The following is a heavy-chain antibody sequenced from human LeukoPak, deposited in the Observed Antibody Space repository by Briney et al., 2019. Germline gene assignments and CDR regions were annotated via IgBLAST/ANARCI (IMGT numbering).Heavy chain of an antibody. CDR2: ISDRGDST. CDR3: AECTRGWFEDY. V-gene: IGHV3-23*01. J-gene: IGHJ4*02. D-gene: IGHD6-19*01. CDR1: GFTFSSFV. Sequence: PGGSLRLSRAASGFTFSSFVMNWVRQAPGKGLEWVSTISDRGDSTYYADSVKGRFTISRDNSKNTLYLQMNSLRAEDTAVYYCAECTRGWFEDYWGQRTLVTVSS.